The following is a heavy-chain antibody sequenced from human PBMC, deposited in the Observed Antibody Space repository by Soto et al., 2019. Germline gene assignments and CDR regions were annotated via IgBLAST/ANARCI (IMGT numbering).Heavy chain of an antibody. V-gene: IGHV3-9*01. CDR1: GFIFKNSG. CDR3: VKAGVRDLIVEVPVYFDI. J-gene: IGHJ4*02. Sequence: EVQLVESGGGLVKPGRSLRLSCAASGFIFKNSGMHWVRQAPGKGLEWVSGISWNSGNIGYADSVKGRFSISRDNAKKSLYLQMNSLRPDDTAFYFSVKAGVRDLIVEVPVYFDIWGLGTLVTVSS. CDR2: ISWNSGNI. D-gene: IGHD2-21*01.